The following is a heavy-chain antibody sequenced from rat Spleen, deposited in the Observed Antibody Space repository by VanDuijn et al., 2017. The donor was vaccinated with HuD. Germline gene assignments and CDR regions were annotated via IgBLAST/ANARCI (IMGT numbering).Heavy chain of an antibody. D-gene: IGHD1-3*01. J-gene: IGHJ1*01. Sequence: EVQLVESDGGLVQPGRSLKLSCAASGFTFSDYYMAWVRQAPTKGLEWVATISYDGSSTYYRDSVKGRFTISRDNAKSTLYLQMDSLRSEDTATYYCARPVAWYFDFWGPGTMVTVSS. V-gene: IGHV5-29*01. CDR3: ARPVAWYFDF. CDR1: GFTFSDYY. CDR2: ISYDGSST.